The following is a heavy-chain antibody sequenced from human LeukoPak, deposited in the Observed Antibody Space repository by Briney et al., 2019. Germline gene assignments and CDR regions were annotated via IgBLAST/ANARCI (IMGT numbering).Heavy chain of an antibody. CDR2: IRYDGSNK. D-gene: IGHD3-22*01. V-gene: IGHV3-30*02. Sequence: GGSLRLSXAASGFTFSSYGMHWVRQAAGKGLEWVAFIRYDGSNKYYADSVKGRFTISRDNSKNTLYLQMNSLKAEDTAVYYCAKDDYDSSGYYYKYFDYWGQRTLVTVSS. CDR1: GFTFSSYG. J-gene: IGHJ4*02. CDR3: AKDDYDSSGYYYKYFDY.